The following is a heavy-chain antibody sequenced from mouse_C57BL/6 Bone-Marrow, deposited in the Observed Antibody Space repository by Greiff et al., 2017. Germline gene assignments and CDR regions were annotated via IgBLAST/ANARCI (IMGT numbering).Heavy chain of an antibody. Sequence: DVKLVESGGGLVQPGGSMKLSCVASGFTFSNYWMNWVRQSPEKGLEWVAQIRLKSDNYATHYAESVKGRFTISRDDSKSSVYLQMNNLRAEDTGIYYCTAHYYGSSYWYFDVWGTGTTVTVSS. CDR1: GFTFSNYW. D-gene: IGHD1-1*01. J-gene: IGHJ1*03. V-gene: IGHV6-3*01. CDR3: TAHYYGSSYWYFDV. CDR2: IRLKSDNYAT.